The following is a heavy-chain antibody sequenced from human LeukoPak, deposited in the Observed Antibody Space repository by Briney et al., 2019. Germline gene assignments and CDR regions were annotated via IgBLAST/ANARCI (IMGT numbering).Heavy chain of an antibody. CDR1: GFTFSSYW. CDR2: ISGSGGST. Sequence: GGSLRLSCAASGFTFSSYWMSWVRQAPGKGLEWVSAISGSGGSTYYADSAKGRFTISRDNSKNTLYLQMNSLRAEDTAVYYCAKDLPLGYGSGIFDYWGQGTLVTVSS. J-gene: IGHJ4*02. V-gene: IGHV3-23*01. CDR3: AKDLPLGYGSGIFDY. D-gene: IGHD3-10*01.